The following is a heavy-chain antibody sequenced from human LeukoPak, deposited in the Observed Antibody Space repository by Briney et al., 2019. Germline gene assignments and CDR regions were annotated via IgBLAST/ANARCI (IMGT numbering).Heavy chain of an antibody. CDR3: ASYSSGWYVRSDY. CDR1: GFTFSSYS. D-gene: IGHD6-19*01. Sequence: PGGSLRLSCAASGFTFSSYSMNWVRQAPGKGLEWVSSISSSSSYTYYADSVKGRFTISRDNAKNSLYLQMNSLRAEDTAVYYCASYSSGWYVRSDYWGQGTLVTVSS. CDR2: ISSSSSYT. J-gene: IGHJ4*02. V-gene: IGHV3-21*01.